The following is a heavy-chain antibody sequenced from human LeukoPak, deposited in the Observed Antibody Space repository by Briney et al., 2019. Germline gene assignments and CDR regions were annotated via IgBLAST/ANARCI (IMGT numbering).Heavy chain of an antibody. Sequence: SVKVSCKXSGGTFSSYAISWVRQAPRQGLEWMGGIIPIFGTANYSQKFQGRVTITADESTSTAYMELSSLRSEDTAVYYCASDAEGYCSSTSCYHDAFDIWGQGTMVTVSS. CDR2: IIPIFGTA. V-gene: IGHV1-69*13. CDR3: ASDAEGYCSSTSCYHDAFDI. CDR1: GGTFSSYA. D-gene: IGHD2-2*01. J-gene: IGHJ3*02.